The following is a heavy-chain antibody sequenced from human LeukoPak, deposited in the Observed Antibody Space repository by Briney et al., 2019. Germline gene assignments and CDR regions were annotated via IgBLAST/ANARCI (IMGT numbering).Heavy chain of an antibody. CDR1: GLTFGTSA. V-gene: IGHV3-30-3*01. J-gene: IGHJ5*02. Sequence: QSGGSLRLSCADSGLTFGTSAMHWARQAPGKGLEWVAVVSFDGSNEKYADSVRGRFTISRDNSKKMLYLQMNSLSREDTAVYYCVRGVGYTLLSWGQGTLVTVSS. D-gene: IGHD1-1*01. CDR3: VRGVGYTLLS. CDR2: VSFDGSNE.